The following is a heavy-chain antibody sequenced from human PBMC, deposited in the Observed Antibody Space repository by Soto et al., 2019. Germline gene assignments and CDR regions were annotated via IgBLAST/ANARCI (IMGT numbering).Heavy chain of an antibody. CDR1: GFTFSSYA. J-gene: IGHJ3*02. Sequence: EVQLLESGGCLVQPGGSLRLSCAASGFTFSSYAMSWVRQAPGKGLEWVSAISGSGGITYYADSVKGRFTISRDNSKNTLYLQMNSLRAQDTAVYYCAKDRSCSASCADAFNMWGQGTMVTVSS. CDR3: AKDRSCSASCADAFNM. V-gene: IGHV3-23*01. CDR2: ISGSGGIT. D-gene: IGHD2-2*01.